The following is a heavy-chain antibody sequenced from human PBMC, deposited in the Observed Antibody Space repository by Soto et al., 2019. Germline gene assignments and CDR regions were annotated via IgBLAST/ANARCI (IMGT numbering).Heavy chain of an antibody. Sequence: NPSETLSLTCSVSVGSISPFYWSWVRQPPGKGLEWIGYLYYSGNTNYNPSLKSRVTISVDASKNQVSLRLTSVTAADTAVYYCARVGGVAARTFDYWGQGTVVTVSS. D-gene: IGHD2-15*01. J-gene: IGHJ4*02. CDR2: LYYSGNT. CDR1: VGSISPFY. CDR3: ARVGGVAARTFDY. V-gene: IGHV4-59*01.